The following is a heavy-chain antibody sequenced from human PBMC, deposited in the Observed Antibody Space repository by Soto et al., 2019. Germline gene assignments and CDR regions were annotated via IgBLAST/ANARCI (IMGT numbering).Heavy chain of an antibody. J-gene: IGHJ4*02. Sequence: QVPLVQSGAEVKKPGSSVKVSCKASGGTFSSYAISWVRQAPGQGLEWMGGIIPIFGTANYAQKFQGRVTITADETTSTAYTELSSLRSEDTAVYYCASSYYDSSGYYYRPGDYWGQGTLVTVSS. CDR2: IIPIFGTA. CDR1: GGTFSSYA. CDR3: ASSYYDSSGYYYRPGDY. V-gene: IGHV1-69*01. D-gene: IGHD3-22*01.